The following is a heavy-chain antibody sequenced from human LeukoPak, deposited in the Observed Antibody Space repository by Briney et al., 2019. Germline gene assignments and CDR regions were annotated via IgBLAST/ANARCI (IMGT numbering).Heavy chain of an antibody. J-gene: IGHJ3*02. CDR3: ARASNIVVVPAAPSDAFDI. CDR1: GYTFTSYD. D-gene: IGHD2-2*01. V-gene: IGHV1-8*01. CDR2: MNPNSGNT. Sequence: GASVKVSCKASGYTFTSYDINWVRQATGQGLEWMGWMNPNSGNTGYAQKFQGRVTMTKNTSISTAYMELSSLRSEDTAVYYCARASNIVVVPAAPSDAFDIWGQGTMVTVSS.